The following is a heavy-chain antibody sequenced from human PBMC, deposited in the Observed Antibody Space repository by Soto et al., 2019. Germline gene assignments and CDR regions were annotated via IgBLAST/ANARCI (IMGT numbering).Heavy chain of an antibody. CDR2: IIPIFGTA. V-gene: IGHV1-69*01. D-gene: IGHD4-17*01. CDR1: GGTFSSYA. CDR3: AKEFPPHDYGGYRYPQNYYYYYGMDV. J-gene: IGHJ6*01. Sequence: QVQLVQSGAEVKKPGSSVKVSCKASGGTFSSYAISWVRQAPGQGLEWMGGIIPIFGTANYAQKFQGRVTITADESTSTAYMELSSLRSEDTAVYYCAKEFPPHDYGGYRYPQNYYYYYGMDVW.